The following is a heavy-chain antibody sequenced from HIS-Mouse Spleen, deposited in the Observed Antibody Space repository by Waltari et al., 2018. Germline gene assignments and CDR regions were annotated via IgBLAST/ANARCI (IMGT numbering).Heavy chain of an antibody. CDR3: ARDLGEGYSNYYFDY. CDR2: ISSSSSTT. CDR1: GFTFSSYS. V-gene: IGHV3-48*01. J-gene: IGHJ4*02. Sequence: EVQLVESGGGLVQPGGSLRLSCAASGFTFSSYSMNWVRQAPGKGLEWVSYISSSSSTTTYADSVTGRFTISRDNAKNSLYLQMNSLRVEDTAVYYCARDLGEGYSNYYFDYWGQGTLVTVSS. D-gene: IGHD4-4*01.